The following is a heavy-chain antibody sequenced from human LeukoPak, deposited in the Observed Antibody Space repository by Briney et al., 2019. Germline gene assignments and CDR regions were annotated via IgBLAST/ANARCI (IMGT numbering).Heavy chain of an antibody. CDR1: GFTFSSSA. CDR3: AKDSWDYYGSGSQPRPYYYYYMDV. Sequence: GGSLRLSCAASGFTFSSSAMSWVRQAPGKGLEWVAFIRYDGSNKYYADSVKGRFTISRDNSKNTLYLQMNSLRAEDTAVYYCAKDSWDYYGSGSQPRPYYYYYMDVWGKGTTVTISS. V-gene: IGHV3-30*02. CDR2: IRYDGSNK. J-gene: IGHJ6*03. D-gene: IGHD3-10*01.